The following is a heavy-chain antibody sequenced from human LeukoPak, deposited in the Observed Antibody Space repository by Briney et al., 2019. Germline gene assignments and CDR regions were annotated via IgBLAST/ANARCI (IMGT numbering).Heavy chain of an antibody. Sequence: GGSLGLSCAASGFTFSDYYMSWIRQAPGKGLEWLSYISSSRSHTNYADSVKGRVTISRDNAKNSLYLQMNSLRAEDTAVYYCANSGGYYFDFWGQGTLVTVSS. CDR2: ISSSRSHT. J-gene: IGHJ4*02. D-gene: IGHD3-16*01. V-gene: IGHV3-11*03. CDR3: ANSGGYYFDF. CDR1: GFTFSDYY.